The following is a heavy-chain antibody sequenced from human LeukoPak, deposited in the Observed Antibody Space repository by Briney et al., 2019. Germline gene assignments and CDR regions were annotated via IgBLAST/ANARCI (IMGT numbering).Heavy chain of an antibody. CDR3: ARHSSGWYLMDY. D-gene: IGHD6-19*01. CDR1: GGTFSSYA. V-gene: IGHV1-18*01. J-gene: IGHJ4*02. CDR2: ISAYNGNT. Sequence: ASVKVSCKASGGTFSSYAISWVRQDPGQGLEWMGWISAYNGNTNYAQKLQGRVTMTTDTSTSTAYMELRSLRSDDTAVYYCARHSSGWYLMDYWGQGTLVTVSS.